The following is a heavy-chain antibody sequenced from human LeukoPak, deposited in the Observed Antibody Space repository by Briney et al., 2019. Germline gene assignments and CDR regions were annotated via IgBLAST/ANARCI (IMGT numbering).Heavy chain of an antibody. V-gene: IGHV3-30-3*01. Sequence: GGSLRLSCAASGFTFSSYAMHWVRQAPGKGLEWVAVISYDGSNKYYADSVKGRFTISRDNSKNTLYLQMNSLRAEDTAVYYCARAPPRYDFWSGYKPTYYYYGMDVWGQGTTVTVSS. CDR3: ARAPPRYDFWSGYKPTYYYYGMDV. J-gene: IGHJ6*02. D-gene: IGHD3-3*01. CDR2: ISYDGSNK. CDR1: GFTFSSYA.